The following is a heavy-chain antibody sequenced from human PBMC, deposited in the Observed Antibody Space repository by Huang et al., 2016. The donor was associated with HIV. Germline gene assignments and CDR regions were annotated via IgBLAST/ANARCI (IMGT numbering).Heavy chain of an antibody. CDR2: INSDWSSS. CDR1: GFTFSSYW. CDR3: VRDPRIQSWLNYFDY. V-gene: IGHV3-74*01. D-gene: IGHD3-22*01. J-gene: IGHJ4*02. Sequence: EVQLVESGGGLVQPGGSLRLSCAASGFTFSSYWMHWVRQAPGKGLGWCSRINSDWSSSGYAASVQGRFTISKDNAKNTLYLQMNSLRAEDTAVYYCVRDPRIQSWLNYFDYWGQGTLVSVSS.